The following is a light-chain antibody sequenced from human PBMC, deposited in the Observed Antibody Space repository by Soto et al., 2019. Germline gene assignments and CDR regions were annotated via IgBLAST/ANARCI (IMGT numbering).Light chain of an antibody. Sequence: QAVVIQPRSVPGSPGQSVTISCTGTSSDVGPYNFVSWYQHHPGKAPKPMIYRVSQRPSGVPDRFSGSKSGNTASLTISGLQAEDEADYYCCSYAGSNTYVVFGGGTKLTVL. CDR1: SSDVGPYNF. CDR2: RVS. V-gene: IGLV2-11*01. J-gene: IGLJ2*01. CDR3: CSYAGSNTYVV.